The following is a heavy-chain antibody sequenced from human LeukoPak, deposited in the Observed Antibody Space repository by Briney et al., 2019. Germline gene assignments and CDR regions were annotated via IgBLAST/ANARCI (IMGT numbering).Heavy chain of an antibody. CDR2: ISSSSSYI. Sequence: GGSLRLSCAASGFTFSSYSMNWVRQAPGKGLEWVSSISSSSSYIYYADSVKGRFTISRDNSKNTLYLQMNSLRAEDTAVYYCAKQDIVVVPAAMWFDPWGQGTLVTVSS. J-gene: IGHJ5*02. CDR1: GFTFSSYS. CDR3: AKQDIVVVPAAMWFDP. D-gene: IGHD2-2*01. V-gene: IGHV3-21*04.